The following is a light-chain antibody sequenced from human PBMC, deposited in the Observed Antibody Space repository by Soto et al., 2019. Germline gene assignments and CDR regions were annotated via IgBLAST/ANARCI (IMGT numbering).Light chain of an antibody. J-gene: IGKJ5*01. CDR3: QQYNNWPFS. CDR2: DAS. V-gene: IGKV1-5*01. Sequence: DIQMTQSPSTLSASVGDRVTITCRASQSIRSWLAWYQQKPGKAPKLLIYDASSLESGVPSRFSGSGSGTDFTLTISSLQPEDFAVYFCQQYNNWPFSFGQGTRLEIK. CDR1: QSIRSW.